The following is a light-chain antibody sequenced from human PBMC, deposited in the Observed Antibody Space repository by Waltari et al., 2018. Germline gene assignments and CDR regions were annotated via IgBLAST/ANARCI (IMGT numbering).Light chain of an antibody. CDR1: SSDAGGSNY. Sequence: QSAMTQPASVPGSPGQSITIPCTGTSSDAGGSNYPSWYQPQPGNAPELLIDEVSNRPSGVSNRFSGSKSGNTASLTISGLQAEDEGDYYCTSYTSSSISHVLFGGWTKLSVL. V-gene: IGLV2-14*01. CDR3: TSYTSSSISHVL. J-gene: IGLJ2*01. CDR2: EVS.